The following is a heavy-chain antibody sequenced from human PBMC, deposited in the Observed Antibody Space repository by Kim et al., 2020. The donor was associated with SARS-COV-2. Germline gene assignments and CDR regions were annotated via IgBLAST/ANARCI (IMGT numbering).Heavy chain of an antibody. V-gene: IGHV3-30*18. D-gene: IGHD1-26*01. CDR1: GFTFSSYG. CDR3: AKAPPGRRYYFDY. J-gene: IGHJ4*02. CDR2: ISYDGSNK. Sequence: GGSLRLSCAASGFTFSSYGMHWVRQAPGKGLEWEAVISYDGSNKYYADSVKGRFTISRDNSKNTLYLQMNSLRAEDTAVYYCAKAPPGRRYYFDYWGQGT.